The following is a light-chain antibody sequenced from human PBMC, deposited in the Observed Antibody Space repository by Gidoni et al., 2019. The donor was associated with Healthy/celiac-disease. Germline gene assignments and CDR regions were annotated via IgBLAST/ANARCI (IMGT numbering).Light chain of an antibody. CDR2: DAS. J-gene: IGKJ5*01. Sequence: DIQMTQSPSSLSASVGARVTITCQASQEISTDLNWYQQKPGKAPKLLIYDASNLETGVPSRFSGSGSGTDFTFTISSLQAEDIATYYCQQYDNLPTFGQGTRLEIK. CDR1: QEISTD. CDR3: QQYDNLPT. V-gene: IGKV1-33*01.